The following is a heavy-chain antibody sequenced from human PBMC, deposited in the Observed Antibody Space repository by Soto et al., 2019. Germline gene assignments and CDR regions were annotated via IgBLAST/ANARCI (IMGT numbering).Heavy chain of an antibody. Sequence: QVQLVESGGGVGQPGTSLRLSCAASGFTFSTYGMNWVRLAPGKGLEWVAVISNDGSNKYYADSVKGRFTISRDNSKNTVYLQMNSLRAEATTVYYCASGRGYCGDTTCSYVDYFQHWGQGALVTVSS. CDR1: GFTFSTYG. CDR2: ISNDGSNK. CDR3: ASGRGYCGDTTCSYVDYFQH. V-gene: IGHV3-30*03. J-gene: IGHJ1*01. D-gene: IGHD2-2*01.